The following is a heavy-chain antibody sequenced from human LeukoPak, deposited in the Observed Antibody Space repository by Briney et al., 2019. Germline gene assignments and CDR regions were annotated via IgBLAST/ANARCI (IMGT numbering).Heavy chain of an antibody. Sequence: HSGGSLRLSCAASGFTFSSYGMHWVRQAPGKGLEWVAFIRYDGSNKYYADPVKGRFTISRDNSKNTLYLQMNSLRAEDTAVYYCAKDAIVVVPAAIFSYMDVWGKGTTVTISS. D-gene: IGHD2-2*01. V-gene: IGHV3-30*02. J-gene: IGHJ6*03. CDR2: IRYDGSNK. CDR3: AKDAIVVVPAAIFSYMDV. CDR1: GFTFSSYG.